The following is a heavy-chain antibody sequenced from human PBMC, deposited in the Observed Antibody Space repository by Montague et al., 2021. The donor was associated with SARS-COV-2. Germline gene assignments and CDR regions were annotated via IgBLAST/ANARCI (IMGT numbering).Heavy chain of an antibody. CDR1: DGSIIISSDY. J-gene: IGHJ4*02. D-gene: IGHD3-3*01. CDR2: VYYSGST. CDR3: ARHWKRITIFGVVTDAFDY. V-gene: IGHV4-39*01. Sequence: SETRSLTCAVSDGSIIISSDYWGWIRQPPGKGLEWIGRVYYSGSTYYNRSLESRGTISVETSKNQFSLKLSSVTAADTAVYYCARHWKRITIFGVVTDAFDYWGPGTTVTVSS.